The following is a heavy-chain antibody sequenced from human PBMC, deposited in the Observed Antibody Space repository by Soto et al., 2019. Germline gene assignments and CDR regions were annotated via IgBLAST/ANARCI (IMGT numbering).Heavy chain of an antibody. D-gene: IGHD3-22*01. Sequence: GGSLRLSCAASGFTVSINYMSWVREAPGKGLEWVSVIYSGGSTYYADSVKGRFTISRDNSKNTLYLQMNSLRAEDTAVYYCARYGNYYDSSGYYIDYWGQGTLVTVSS. CDR2: IYSGGST. J-gene: IGHJ4*02. CDR3: ARYGNYYDSSGYYIDY. CDR1: GFTVSINY. V-gene: IGHV3-53*01.